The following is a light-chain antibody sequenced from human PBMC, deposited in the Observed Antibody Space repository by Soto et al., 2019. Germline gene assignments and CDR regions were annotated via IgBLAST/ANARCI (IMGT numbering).Light chain of an antibody. CDR3: SSHAGIINVV. J-gene: IGLJ3*02. CDR1: SSDVGGYNS. Sequence: QSALTQPPSASGSPGQSVTISCTGTSSDVGGYNSVSWYQQHQGKAPKLIIYEVTKRPSGVPDRFSGSKSGNTASLTVSGLQAEDGADYYCSSHAGIINVVFGGGTKLTVL. CDR2: EVT. V-gene: IGLV2-8*01.